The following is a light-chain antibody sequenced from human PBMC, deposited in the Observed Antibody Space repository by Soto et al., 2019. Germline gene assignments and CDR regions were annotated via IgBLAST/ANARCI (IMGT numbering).Light chain of an antibody. V-gene: IGKV1-8*01. CDR1: QGISSY. CDR2: AAS. J-gene: IGKJ5*01. Sequence: AIRMTQSPSSFSASTGDRVTISCRASQGISSYLAWYQQKPGKAPKLLIYAASTLQSGLPSRFSGSGSGTEFTLTISSLQPEDFATYYCQQLNSYPITFGQGTRLEI. CDR3: QQLNSYPIT.